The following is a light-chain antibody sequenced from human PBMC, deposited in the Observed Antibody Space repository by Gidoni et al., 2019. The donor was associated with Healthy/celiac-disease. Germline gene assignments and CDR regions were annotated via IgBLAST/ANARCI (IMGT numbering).Light chain of an antibody. CDR3: QQYNSYSPT. Sequence: DIQMTQSPSTLSASVGDRVTITFRASQSISSWLAWYQQKPGKAPKLLIYKASSLESGVPSRFSGRGSGTEFTLTISSLQPDDFATYYCQQYNSYSPTFGQGTKLEIK. CDR2: KAS. CDR1: QSISSW. J-gene: IGKJ2*01. V-gene: IGKV1-5*03.